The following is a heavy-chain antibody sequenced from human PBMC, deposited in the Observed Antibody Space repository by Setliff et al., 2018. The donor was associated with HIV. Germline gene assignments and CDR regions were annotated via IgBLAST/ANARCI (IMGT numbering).Heavy chain of an antibody. CDR3: ARVRARYSSSWSFDY. Sequence: SLRLSCAASGFTFSSYWMSWVRQAPGKGLEWVANIKEDGSETFYVDSVKGRFTMSRDNAKNSLYLQMNSLRTEDTAVYFCARVRARYSSSWSFDYWGQGTPVTVSS. D-gene: IGHD6-13*01. J-gene: IGHJ4*02. CDR2: IKEDGSET. CDR1: GFTFSSYW. V-gene: IGHV3-7*01.